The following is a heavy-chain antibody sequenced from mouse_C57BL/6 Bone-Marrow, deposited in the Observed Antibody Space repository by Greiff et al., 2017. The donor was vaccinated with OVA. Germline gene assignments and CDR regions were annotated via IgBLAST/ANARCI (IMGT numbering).Heavy chain of an antibody. CDR2: IDTSDSYT. V-gene: IGHV1-69*01. CDR1: GYTFTSYW. Sequence: QVQLQQPGAELVMPGASVKLSCKASGYTFTSYWMHWVKQRPGQGLEWIGEIDTSDSYTNYNQKFKGKSTLTLDKSSTTAYMQLSSLTSEDSAVYYCARGSYYFDYWGQGTTLTVSS. J-gene: IGHJ2*01. CDR3: ARGSYYFDY.